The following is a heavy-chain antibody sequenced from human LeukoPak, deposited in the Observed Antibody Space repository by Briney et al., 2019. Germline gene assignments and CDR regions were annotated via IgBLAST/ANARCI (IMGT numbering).Heavy chain of an antibody. CDR1: GFTVSSNY. CDR3: AREQRDYYDSGGAFDI. J-gene: IGHJ3*02. D-gene: IGHD3-22*01. V-gene: IGHV3-53*01. Sequence: PGGSLRLSCAASGFTVSSNYICWVRQAPGKGLEWVSVIYSGGSTYYADSVKGRFTISRDNSKNTLYLQMNSLGAEDTAVYHCAREQRDYYDSGGAFDIWGQGTMVTVSS. CDR2: IYSGGST.